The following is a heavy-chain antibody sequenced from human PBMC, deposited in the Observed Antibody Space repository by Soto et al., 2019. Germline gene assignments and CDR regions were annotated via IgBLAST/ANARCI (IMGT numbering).Heavy chain of an antibody. Sequence: PSETLSLTCTVSGGSISSYYWSWIRQPPGKGLEWIGYIYYSGSTTYNPSLKSRVTISVDTSKNQLSLRLTSVTAADTAVYYCARQGSSSWYFWFDPWGQGTLVTVSS. CDR2: IYYSGST. CDR3: ARQGSSSWYFWFDP. J-gene: IGHJ5*02. D-gene: IGHD6-13*01. CDR1: GGSISSYY. V-gene: IGHV4-59*08.